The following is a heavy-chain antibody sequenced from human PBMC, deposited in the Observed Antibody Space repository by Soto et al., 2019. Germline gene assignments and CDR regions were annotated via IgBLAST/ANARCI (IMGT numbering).Heavy chain of an antibody. J-gene: IGHJ4*02. CDR2: ISGSGGST. CDR3: AKDGIDILTGYYIPYFDY. V-gene: IGHV3-23*01. CDR1: GFTFSSYA. Sequence: GGSLRLSCAASGFTFSSYAMSWVRQAPGKGLEWVSAISGSGGSTYYADSVKGRFTISRDNSKNTLYLQMNSLRAEDTAVYYCAKDGIDILTGYYIPYFDYWGQGTLVTVSS. D-gene: IGHD3-9*01.